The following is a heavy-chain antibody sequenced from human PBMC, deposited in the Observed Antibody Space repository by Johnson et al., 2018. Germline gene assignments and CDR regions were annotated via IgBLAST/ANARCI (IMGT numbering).Heavy chain of an antibody. J-gene: IGHJ5*02. V-gene: IGHV3-23*04. D-gene: IGHD2-8*02. CDR2: VRNSGRT. Sequence: VQLVESGGGLVQPGGSLRLSCVASGFTFNNYAMSWVRQAPGKGLEWVSSVRNSGRTYYADSVKGRFTISRDNSKNMVYLQMHSLRAEDTAVYYCAKGGTGATDWFDPWGQGTLVTVSS. CDR1: GFTFNNYA. CDR3: AKGGTGATDWFDP.